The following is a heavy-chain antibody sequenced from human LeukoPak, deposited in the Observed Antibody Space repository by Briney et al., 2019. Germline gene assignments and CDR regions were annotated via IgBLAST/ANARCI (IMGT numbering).Heavy chain of an antibody. D-gene: IGHD6-13*01. V-gene: IGHV3-23*01. CDR2: IGGSGDST. CDR1: RFTFSTYA. Sequence: GASLRLSCAVSRFTFSTYAMSWVRRAPGKGLEWVSAIGGSGDSTYYADSVKGRFTISRDNSKNTLYLQMNSLKAEDTAVYYCAKDVAAAGTEYFQHWGQGTLVTVSS. CDR3: AKDVAAAGTEYFQH. J-gene: IGHJ1*01.